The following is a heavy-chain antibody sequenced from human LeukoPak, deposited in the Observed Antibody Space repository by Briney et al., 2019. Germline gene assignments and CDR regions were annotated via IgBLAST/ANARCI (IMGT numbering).Heavy chain of an antibody. CDR1: GFTFSSYA. J-gene: IGHJ3*02. CDR3: AREGYCSSTSCQIDAFDI. D-gene: IGHD2-2*01. V-gene: IGHV3-30*04. Sequence: GGSLRLSCAASGFTFSSYAMHWVRQAPGKGLEWVAVISYDGSDKYYADSVKGRFTISRDNSKNTLYLQMNSLRAEDTAVYYCAREGYCSSTSCQIDAFDIWGQGTMVTASS. CDR2: ISYDGSDK.